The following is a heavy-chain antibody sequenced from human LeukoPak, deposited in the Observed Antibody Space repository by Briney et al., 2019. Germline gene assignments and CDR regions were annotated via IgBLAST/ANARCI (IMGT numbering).Heavy chain of an antibody. CDR1: GFTFDTYA. CDR3: AKDAIRGNGIYDAFDI. Sequence: GGSLRLSCAASGFTFDTYAMSWVRQAPGKGLEWVSTIGNTETYYADSVKGRFTISRDNRQNTVYLQMTSLRAEDTAVYFRAKDAIRGNGIYDAFDIWGQGTRVTVSS. V-gene: IGHV3-23*01. J-gene: IGHJ3*02. CDR2: IGNTET. D-gene: IGHD3-10*01.